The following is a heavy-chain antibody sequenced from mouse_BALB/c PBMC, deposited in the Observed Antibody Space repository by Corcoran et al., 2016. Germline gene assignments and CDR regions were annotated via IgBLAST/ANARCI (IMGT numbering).Heavy chain of an antibody. J-gene: IGHJ2*01. CDR2: INPDSRTI. CDR3: ARNYDRGFDY. V-gene: IGHV4-1*02. Sequence: EVKLLESGGGLVQPGGSLKLSCAASGFDFSRYWMSWVRQAPGKGLEWIGEINPDSRTINYTPSLKDKFIISRDNAKNTLYLQMSKVRSEDTALYYCARNYDRGFDYWGQGTTLTVSS. CDR1: GFDFSRYW. D-gene: IGHD2-4*01.